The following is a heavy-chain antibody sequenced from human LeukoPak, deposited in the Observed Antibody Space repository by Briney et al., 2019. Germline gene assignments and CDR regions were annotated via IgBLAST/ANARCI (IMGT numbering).Heavy chain of an antibody. CDR2: IYYSGST. Sequence: SETLSLTCTVSGGSISSSSYYWGWIRQPPGKGLEWIGSIYYSGSTYYNPSLKSRVTISVDTSKNQFPLKLSSVTAADTAVYYCARHEIYDFWSGYSNWFDPWGQGTLVTVSS. CDR3: ARHEIYDFWSGYSNWFDP. V-gene: IGHV4-39*01. D-gene: IGHD3-3*01. CDR1: GGSISSSSYY. J-gene: IGHJ5*02.